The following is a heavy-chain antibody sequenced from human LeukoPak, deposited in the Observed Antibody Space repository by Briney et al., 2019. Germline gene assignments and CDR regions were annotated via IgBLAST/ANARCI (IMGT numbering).Heavy chain of an antibody. J-gene: IGHJ4*02. D-gene: IGHD1-1*01. V-gene: IGHV4-39*07. CDR3: ARDRGYTAGVVDY. CDR1: GGSISSSSYY. Sequence: TSETLSLTCTVSGGSISSSSYYWGWIRQPPGKGLEWIGNIYYSGSTYYNPSLKSRVTMSVDTSKNQFSLKLSSVTAADTAVYYCARDRGYTAGVVDYWGQGTLVTVSS. CDR2: IYYSGST.